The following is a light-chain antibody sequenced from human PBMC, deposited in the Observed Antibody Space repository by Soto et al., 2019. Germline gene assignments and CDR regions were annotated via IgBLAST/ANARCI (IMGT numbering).Light chain of an antibody. CDR3: QQRSNWPPLT. CDR2: DAS. Sequence: EIVLTQSPATLSLSPGERATLSCRASQSVSSYLAWYQQKHGQAPRLLIYDASNRATGTPARFSGSGSGTDFTLTISSLEPEDFAVYYCQQRSNWPPLTFGGGTKVVIK. J-gene: IGKJ4*01. V-gene: IGKV3-11*01. CDR1: QSVSSY.